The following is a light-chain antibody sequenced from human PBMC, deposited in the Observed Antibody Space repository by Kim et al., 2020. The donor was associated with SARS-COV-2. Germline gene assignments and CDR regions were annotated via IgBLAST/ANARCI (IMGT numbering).Light chain of an antibody. J-gene: IGLJ2*01. CDR1: SLRTYY. V-gene: IGLV3-19*01. CDR3: NSRDNNDNVL. CDR2: GKN. Sequence: VALGQTVRITCQGDSLRTYYTTWFQQKPGQVPIVVFYGKNNRPSGIPDRFSGSSSGNTASLTITATQAGDEADYYCNSRDNNDNVLFGGGTQLTVL.